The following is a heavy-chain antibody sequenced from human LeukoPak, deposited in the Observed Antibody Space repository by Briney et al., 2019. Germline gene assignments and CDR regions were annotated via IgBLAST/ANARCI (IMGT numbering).Heavy chain of an antibody. CDR1: GGTFSSYA. CDR2: IIPIFGTA. V-gene: IGHV1-69*06. Sequence: EASVKVSCKASGGTFSSYAISWVRQAPGQGLEWMGGIIPIFGTANYAQKFQGRVTITADKSTSTAYMELSSLRSEDTAVYYCARDLEVAYGSGSPIWGQGTMVTVSS. CDR3: ARDLEVAYGSGSPI. D-gene: IGHD3-10*01. J-gene: IGHJ3*02.